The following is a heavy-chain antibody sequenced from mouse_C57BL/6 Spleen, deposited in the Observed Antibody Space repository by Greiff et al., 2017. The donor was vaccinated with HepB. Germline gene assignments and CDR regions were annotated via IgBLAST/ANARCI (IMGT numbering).Heavy chain of an antibody. CDR2: IYPSDSET. J-gene: IGHJ3*01. CDR1: GYTFTSYW. V-gene: IGHV1-61*01. Sequence: QQSCKASGYTFTSYWMDWVKQRPGQGLEWIGNIYPSDSETHYNQKFKDKATLTVDKSSSTAYMQLSSLTSEDSAVYYCERLRDYDVPLAYWGQGTLVTVSA. CDR3: ERLRDYDVPLAY. D-gene: IGHD2-4*01.